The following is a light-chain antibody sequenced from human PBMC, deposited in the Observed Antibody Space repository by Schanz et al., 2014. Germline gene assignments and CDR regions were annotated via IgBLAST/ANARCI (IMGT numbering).Light chain of an antibody. J-gene: IGLJ3*02. V-gene: IGLV1-40*01. CDR2: ANS. Sequence: QSVLTQPPSVSGAPGQRVTISCTGSSSNIGAGFDVHWYQQLPGTAPKLLIYANSNRPSGVPDRFSASKSGTSASLAITGLQAEDEGDYYCQSYDSSLSGWVFGGGTKLTVL. CDR1: SSNIGAGFD. CDR3: QSYDSSLSGWV.